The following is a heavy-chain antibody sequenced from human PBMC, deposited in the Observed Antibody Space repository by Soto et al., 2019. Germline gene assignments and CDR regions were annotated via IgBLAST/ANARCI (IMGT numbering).Heavy chain of an antibody. CDR1: GYTFTSYG. Sequence: VASVKVSCKASGYTFTSYGISWVRQAPGQGLEWMGWISAYNGNTNYAQKLQGRVTMTTDTSTSTAYMELRSLRSDDTAVYYCARVQDYDFWSKYNWFDPWGQGTLVTVSS. J-gene: IGHJ5*02. CDR3: ARVQDYDFWSKYNWFDP. CDR2: ISAYNGNT. D-gene: IGHD3-3*01. V-gene: IGHV1-18*01.